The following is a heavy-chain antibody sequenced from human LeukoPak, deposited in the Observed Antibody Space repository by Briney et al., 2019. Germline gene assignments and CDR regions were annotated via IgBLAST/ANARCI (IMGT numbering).Heavy chain of an antibody. D-gene: IGHD3-22*01. CDR3: ARGVTMIVVVIHDWYFDL. J-gene: IGHJ2*01. Sequence: SETLSLTCTVSGGSISSSSYYWGWLRQPPGKGLEWIGSIYYTRSTYYNPSLKSRVTISVDTSKNQFSLKLTSVTAADTAVYYCARGVTMIVVVIHDWYFDLWGRGTLVTVSS. V-gene: IGHV4-39*01. CDR2: IYYTRST. CDR1: GGSISSSSYY.